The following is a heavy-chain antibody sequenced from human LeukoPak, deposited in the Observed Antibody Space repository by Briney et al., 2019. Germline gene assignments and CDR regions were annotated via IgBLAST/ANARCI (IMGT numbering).Heavy chain of an antibody. Sequence: ASVKVSCKASGYTFSDYYMHWVRQAPGQGLEWMGWISAYNGDTKYSQTFQGRVAMTTDTSTSTAYMELRSLRSDDTAVYYCARDPRDYWGQGTLVTVSS. CDR3: ARDPRDY. CDR1: GYTFSDYY. CDR2: ISAYNGDT. V-gene: IGHV1-18*04. J-gene: IGHJ4*02.